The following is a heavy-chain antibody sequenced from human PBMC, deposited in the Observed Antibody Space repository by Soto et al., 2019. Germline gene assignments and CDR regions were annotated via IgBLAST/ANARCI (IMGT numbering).Heavy chain of an antibody. D-gene: IGHD4-17*01. CDR1: GFTFSTYA. CDR2: VRDSGANS. Sequence: PWWSLRLSCEASGFTFSTYAVTWVRKAPGKGLEWVSSVRDSGANSYYADSVKGRFTISRDNSRNTVYLQMNSLRGNDTALYYCARSRRTYGDYYDLWGQGTVVTVSS. CDR3: ARSRRTYGDYYDL. V-gene: IGHV3-23*01. J-gene: IGHJ4*02.